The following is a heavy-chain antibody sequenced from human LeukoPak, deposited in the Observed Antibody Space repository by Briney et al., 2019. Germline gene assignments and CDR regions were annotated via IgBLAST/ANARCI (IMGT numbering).Heavy chain of an antibody. V-gene: IGHV4-59*01. Sequence: QASETLSLTCAVYGGSFSSYYWSWIRQPPGKGLEWIGYIYYSGSTNYNPSLKSRVTISVDTSKDQFSLKLSSVTAADTAVYYCARVRVAPPYYYYMDVWGKGTTVTISS. J-gene: IGHJ6*03. CDR1: GGSFSSYY. D-gene: IGHD5-12*01. CDR3: ARVRVAPPYYYYMDV. CDR2: IYYSGST.